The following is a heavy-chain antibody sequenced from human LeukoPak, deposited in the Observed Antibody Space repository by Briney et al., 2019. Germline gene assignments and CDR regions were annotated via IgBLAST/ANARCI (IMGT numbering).Heavy chain of an antibody. CDR2: IKKDGSET. CDR3: ARGRYSGTTYYFDY. D-gene: IGHD5-12*01. CDR1: GFTSSSYW. Sequence: GGSLRLSCAASGFTSSSYWMSWVRQVPGKGLEWVANIKKDGSETYYVDSVKGRFTISRDNAKNSLYLQMNSLRAEDTAMYYCARGRYSGTTYYFDYWGQGTLVTVSS. V-gene: IGHV3-7*03. J-gene: IGHJ4*02.